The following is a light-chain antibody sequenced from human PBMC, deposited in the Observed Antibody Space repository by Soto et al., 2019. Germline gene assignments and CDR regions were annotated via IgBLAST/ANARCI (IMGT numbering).Light chain of an antibody. V-gene: IGKV1-39*01. CDR2: AAS. Sequence: DIQMTQSPSSLSASVGDRVTITCRASQSISSYLNWYQQKPGKAPKLLIYAASSLQSGVPSRFSGSGSGTDFTLTISSLQPEDFATYYCQQYNVYSWTFGRGTKVDIK. J-gene: IGKJ1*01. CDR3: QQYNVYSWT. CDR1: QSISSY.